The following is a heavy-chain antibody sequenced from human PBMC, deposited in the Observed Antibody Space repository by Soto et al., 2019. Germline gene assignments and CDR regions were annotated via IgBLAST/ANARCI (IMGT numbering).Heavy chain of an antibody. CDR3: ARDPATHNYYYGMDV. D-gene: IGHD2-15*01. CDR1: GYTFTSYG. CDR2: ISAYNGNT. V-gene: IGHV1-18*01. Sequence: GASVKVSCKASGYTFTSYGISWVRQAPGQGLEWMGWISAYNGNTNYAQKLQGRVTMTRNTSMSTAYMELSSLRSEDTAVYYCARDPATHNYYYGMDVWGQGTTVTVSS. J-gene: IGHJ6*02.